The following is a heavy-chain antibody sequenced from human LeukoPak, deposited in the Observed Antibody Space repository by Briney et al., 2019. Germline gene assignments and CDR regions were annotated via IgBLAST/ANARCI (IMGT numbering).Heavy chain of an antibody. V-gene: IGHV1-18*04. D-gene: IGHD1-26*01. CDR1: GYTFTSNY. CDR2: ISAYNGNT. CDR3: ARDAEWELHAATSDY. Sequence: GASVKVSCKASGYTFTSNYIHWVRQAPGQGLEWMGWISAYNGNTNYAQKLQGRVTMTTDTSTSTAYMELRSLRSDDTAVYYCARDAEWELHAATSDYWGQGTLVTVSS. J-gene: IGHJ4*02.